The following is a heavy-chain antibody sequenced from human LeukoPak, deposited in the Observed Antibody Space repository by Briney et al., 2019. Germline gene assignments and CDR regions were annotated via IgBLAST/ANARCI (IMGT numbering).Heavy chain of an antibody. CDR3: ARGDGYNLVDY. J-gene: IGHJ4*02. CDR1: GFTFSSYA. Sequence: GGSLRLSCAASGFTFSSYAMDWVRQAPGKVLEWVAVISYDGSNKYYADSVKGRFTISRDNAKNTLYLQMNSLRAEDTAVYYCARGDGYNLVDYWGQGTLVTVSS. CDR2: ISYDGSNK. D-gene: IGHD5-24*01. V-gene: IGHV3-30*04.